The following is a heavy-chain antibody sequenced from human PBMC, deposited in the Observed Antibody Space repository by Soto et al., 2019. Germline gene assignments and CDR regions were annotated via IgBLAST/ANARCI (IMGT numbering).Heavy chain of an antibody. CDR2: IYHGGTT. J-gene: IGHJ4*01. Sequence: SETLSLTCTVSGYSISRGSYWAWIRQPPGKGPEWIASIYHGGTTFYNPSLKSRITISVDTSNNQFSLKLTSVTAADTAVYYCARVHVMVVAGSTFDYWGHGTLVTVSS. D-gene: IGHD6-19*01. CDR1: GYSISRGSY. CDR3: ARVHVMVVAGSTFDY. V-gene: IGHV4-38-2*02.